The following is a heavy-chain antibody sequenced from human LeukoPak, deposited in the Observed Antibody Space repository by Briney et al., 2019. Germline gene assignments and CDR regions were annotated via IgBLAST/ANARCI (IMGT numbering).Heavy chain of an antibody. CDR3: VRGTGY. CDR2: ISSNGDNT. J-gene: IGHJ4*02. Sequence: GGSLRLSFSVSGFTFSTYVMHGVRQAPGKGREYVSAISSNGDNTYYADSVKGRFTISRDNPKNTLYLQMSSLRADDTAVYYCVRGTGYWGQGTLVTVSS. V-gene: IGHV3-64D*06. CDR1: GFTFSTYV.